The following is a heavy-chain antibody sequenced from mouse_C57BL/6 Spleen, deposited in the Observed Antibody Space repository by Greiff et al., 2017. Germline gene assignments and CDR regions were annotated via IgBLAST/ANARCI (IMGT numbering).Heavy chain of an antibody. D-gene: IGHD1-1*01. CDR3: ARPYYGSPFAY. J-gene: IGHJ3*01. CDR2: INPYNGGT. Sequence: VQLQQSGPVLVKPGASVKMSCKASGYTFTDYYMNWVKQSHGKSLEWIGVINPYNGGTSYNQKFKGKATLTVDKSSSTAYMELNSLTSEDSAVYYCARPYYGSPFAYWGQGTLVTVSA. V-gene: IGHV1-19*01. CDR1: GYTFTDYY.